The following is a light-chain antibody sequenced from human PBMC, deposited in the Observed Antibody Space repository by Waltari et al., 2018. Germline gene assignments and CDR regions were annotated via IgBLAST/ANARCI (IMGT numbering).Light chain of an antibody. CDR1: RSEVGSYNL. CDR2: EGS. V-gene: IGLV2-23*01. Sequence: QSALTQPASVSGSPGQSITISSTATRSEVGSYNLVSWYQQHPGKAPNLMIYEGSKRPSGVSNRFSGYKSGNTASLTISGLQAEDEADYYCCSYAGSSAFWVFGGGTKLTVL. J-gene: IGLJ3*02. CDR3: CSYAGSSAFWV.